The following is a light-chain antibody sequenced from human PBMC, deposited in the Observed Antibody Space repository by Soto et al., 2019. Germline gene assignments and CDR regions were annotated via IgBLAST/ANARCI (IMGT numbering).Light chain of an antibody. CDR3: QQYNSYSRT. V-gene: IGKV1-5*01. Sequence: DIQMTQSPSTLSASVGDRVSITCRASQSISCWLAWYQQKPGKAPKLLIYDASSLESGVPSRFSGSGSGTEFTLTISSLQPDDFATYYFQQYNSYSRTFGQGTKVDIK. CDR2: DAS. J-gene: IGKJ1*01. CDR1: QSISCW.